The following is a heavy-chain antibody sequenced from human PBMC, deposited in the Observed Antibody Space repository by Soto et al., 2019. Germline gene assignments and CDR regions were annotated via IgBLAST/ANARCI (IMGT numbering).Heavy chain of an antibody. CDR2: ISSSSSTI. Sequence: EVQLVESGGGLVQPGGSLRLSCAASGFTFSSYSMNWVRQAPGKGLEWVSYISSSSSTIYYADSVKGRFTISRDNAKNSLYLQMNSVRDEDTAVYYCARDTRDGYLGYWGQGTLVTVSS. CDR3: ARDTRDGYLGY. CDR1: GFTFSSYS. D-gene: IGHD5-12*01. V-gene: IGHV3-48*02. J-gene: IGHJ4*02.